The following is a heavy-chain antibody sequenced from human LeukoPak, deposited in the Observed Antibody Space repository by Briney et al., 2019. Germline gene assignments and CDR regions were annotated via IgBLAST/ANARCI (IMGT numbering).Heavy chain of an antibody. J-gene: IGHJ3*02. CDR2: ISSSSSYI. CDR3: ARAAGADAYDI. CDR1: GFTFSNYW. V-gene: IGHV3-21*01. D-gene: IGHD6-13*01. Sequence: GGSLRLSCAASGFTFSNYWMSWVRQAPGKGLEWVSSISSSSSYIYYADSVKGRFTISRDNAKNSLYLQMNSLRAEDTAVYYCARAAGADAYDIWGQGTMVTVSS.